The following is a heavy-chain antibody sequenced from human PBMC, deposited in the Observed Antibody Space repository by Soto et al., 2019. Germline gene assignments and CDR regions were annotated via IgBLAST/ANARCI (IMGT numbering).Heavy chain of an antibody. CDR1: GGTFSSYA. D-gene: IGHD1-1*01. Sequence: QVQLVQSGAEVKKPGSSVKVSCKASGGTFSSYAISWVRQAPGQGLEWMGGIIPIFGTANYAQKFQGRVTMTADESTRTAFMEQSRVRSEDTAVYYWASWKMARIFGSLGYWGEGTLVTVSS. V-gene: IGHV1-69*01. J-gene: IGHJ4*02. CDR2: IIPIFGTA. CDR3: ASWKMARIFGSLGY.